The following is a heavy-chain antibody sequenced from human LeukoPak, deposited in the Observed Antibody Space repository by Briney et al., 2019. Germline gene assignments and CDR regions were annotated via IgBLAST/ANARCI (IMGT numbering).Heavy chain of an antibody. CDR2: IYYSGST. CDR3: ASSSGYTLGPSSFDY. J-gene: IGHJ4*02. Sequence: SETLSLTCTVSGGSISSYYWSWIRQPPGKGLEWIGYIYYSGSTNHNPSLKSRVTISVDTSKNQFSLKLSSVTAADTAVYYCASSSGYTLGPSSFDYWGQGTLVTVSS. V-gene: IGHV4-59*01. D-gene: IGHD3-22*01. CDR1: GGSISSYY.